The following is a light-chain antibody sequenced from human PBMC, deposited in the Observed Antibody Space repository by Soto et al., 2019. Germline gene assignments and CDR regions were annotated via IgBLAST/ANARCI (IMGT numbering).Light chain of an antibody. CDR3: HQYGSSPPWT. Sequence: EVGLTQSPGTLSLSPGEKATLSCRASKSVSSNYLAWYQQKPGQAPRLLIYDASSRAIGIPDRFSGSGSGTDFTLTISRLAPEDFAVYYCHQYGSSPPWTFGQGTKVEIK. J-gene: IGKJ1*01. CDR1: KSVSSNY. V-gene: IGKV3-20*01. CDR2: DAS.